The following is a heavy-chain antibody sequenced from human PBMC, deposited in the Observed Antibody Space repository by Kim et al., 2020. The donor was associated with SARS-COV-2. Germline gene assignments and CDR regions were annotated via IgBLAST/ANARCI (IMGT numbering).Heavy chain of an antibody. Sequence: GESLKISCKGSGYSFTSYWIGWVRQMPGKGLEWMGIIYPGDSDTRYSPSFQGQVTISADKSISTAYLQWSILKASDTAMYYCARDSGYSPLGDYYYGMDVWGQGTTVTVSS. CDR1: GYSFTSYW. D-gene: IGHD5-18*01. CDR3: ARDSGYSPLGDYYYGMDV. V-gene: IGHV5-51*01. CDR2: IYPGDSDT. J-gene: IGHJ6*02.